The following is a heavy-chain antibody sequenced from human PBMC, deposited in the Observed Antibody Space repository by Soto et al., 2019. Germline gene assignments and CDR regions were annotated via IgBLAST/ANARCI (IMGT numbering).Heavy chain of an antibody. V-gene: IGHV1-18*01. J-gene: IGHJ3*02. CDR3: ARDAILRYFDWLLEVDAFDI. CDR2: ISAYNGNT. Sequence: GASVKVSCKASGYTFTSYGISWVRQAPGQGLEWMGWISAYNGNTNYAQKLQGRVTMTTDTSTSTAYMELRSLRSDDTAVYYCARDAILRYFDWLLEVDAFDIWGQGTMVTVSS. CDR1: GYTFTSYG. D-gene: IGHD3-9*01.